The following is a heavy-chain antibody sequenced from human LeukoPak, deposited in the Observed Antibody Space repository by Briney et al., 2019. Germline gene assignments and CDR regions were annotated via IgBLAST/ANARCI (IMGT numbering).Heavy chain of an antibody. V-gene: IGHV1-46*01. CDR3: AREGSQRYCSSTSCYEY. J-gene: IGHJ4*02. Sequence: GASVTVSCKASGYTFTSYYMHWVRQAPGQGLEWMGIINPSGGSTSYAQKFQGRVTMTRDTSTSTVYMELSSLRSEDTAVYYCAREGSQRYCSSTSCYEYWGQGTLVTVSS. CDR2: INPSGGST. D-gene: IGHD2-2*01. CDR1: GYTFTSYY.